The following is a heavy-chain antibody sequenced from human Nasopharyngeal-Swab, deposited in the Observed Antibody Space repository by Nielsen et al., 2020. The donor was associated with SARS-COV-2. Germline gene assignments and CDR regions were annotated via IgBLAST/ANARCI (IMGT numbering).Heavy chain of an antibody. V-gene: IGHV3-72*01. CDR1: GFTFSDHY. CDR3: TRAYYDSWSGYWFYV. D-gene: IGHD3-3*01. J-gene: IGHJ3*01. Sequence: GGSLRLSCAASGFTFSDHYMDWVRQAPGKGLEWVGRTRDKANSYTTEYAASVKGRFSISRDDSKNSLFLYMNSLKTEDTAVYYCTRAYYDSWSGYWFYVWGQGTMVTVSS. CDR2: TRDKANSYTT.